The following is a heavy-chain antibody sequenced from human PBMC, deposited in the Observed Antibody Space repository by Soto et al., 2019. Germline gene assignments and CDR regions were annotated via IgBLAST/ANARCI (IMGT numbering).Heavy chain of an antibody. V-gene: IGHV1-2*04. CDR2: INPNSGGT. J-gene: IGHJ6*02. Sequence: GXSVKVSCKASGYPFTGYYMHWGRQAPGQGLEWMGWINPNSGGTNYAQKFQGWVTMTRDTSISTAYMELSRLRSDDTAVYYCARGEITIFGVVMNYYGMDVWGQGTTVTVSS. CDR3: ARGEITIFGVVMNYYGMDV. D-gene: IGHD3-3*01. CDR1: GYPFTGYY.